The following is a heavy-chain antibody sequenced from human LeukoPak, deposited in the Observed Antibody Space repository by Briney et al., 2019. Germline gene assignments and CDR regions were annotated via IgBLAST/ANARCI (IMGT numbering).Heavy chain of an antibody. Sequence: GGSLRLSCAASGFTFSNYYLSWVRQAPGKGLEWVANMKQDGSEINYVDSVKGRFTISRDNAKNTLFLQMNSLRAEDTAVYYCARDITMVRGVIITRVLGMDVWGQGTTVTVSS. CDR3: ARDITMVRGVIITRVLGMDV. CDR2: MKQDGSEI. J-gene: IGHJ6*02. CDR1: GFTFSNYY. D-gene: IGHD3-10*01. V-gene: IGHV3-7*01.